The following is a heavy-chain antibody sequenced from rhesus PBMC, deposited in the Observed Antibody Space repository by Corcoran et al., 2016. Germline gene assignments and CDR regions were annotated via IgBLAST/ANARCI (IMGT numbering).Heavy chain of an antibody. Sequence: QVQLQESGPGVVKPLETLSLTCAVSGGSISDSYRWSWIRQPPGKGLEWIGYIEDSSTSTNYTPSLKSRVTISKDTSKNQFSLKLSSVTAADTAVYYCARELYYYSGSYYYFDYWGQGVLVTVSS. CDR1: GGSISDSYR. CDR3: ARELYYYSGSYYYFDY. J-gene: IGHJ4*01. D-gene: IGHD3-16*01. CDR2: IEDSSTST. V-gene: IGHV4S10*01.